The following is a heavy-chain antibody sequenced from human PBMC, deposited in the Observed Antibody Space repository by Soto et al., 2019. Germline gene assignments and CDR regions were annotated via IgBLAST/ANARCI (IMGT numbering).Heavy chain of an antibody. J-gene: IGHJ6*02. CDR1: GYSFTNYR. D-gene: IGHD1-26*01. CDR2: IYPGDSDA. CDR3: ARLDSGSYPYYYYDGMDV. Sequence: GESLKISCKGSGYSFTNYRIVWVRQMSGKGLEWMGIIYPGDSDATYSPSFHDQVIISADKSISTACLQWSSLKASDTAMYYCARLDSGSYPYYYYDGMDVWGQGTTVTVSS. V-gene: IGHV5-51*01.